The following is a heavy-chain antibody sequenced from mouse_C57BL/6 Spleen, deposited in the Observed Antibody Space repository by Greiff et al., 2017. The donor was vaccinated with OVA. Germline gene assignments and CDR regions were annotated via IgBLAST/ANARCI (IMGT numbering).Heavy chain of an antibody. CDR3: ARAGYYGSSYPHFDY. D-gene: IGHD1-1*01. V-gene: IGHV1-69*01. J-gene: IGHJ2*01. CDR1: GYTFTSYW. CDR2: IDPSDSYT. Sequence: LQQPGAELVMPGASVKLSCKASGYTFTSYWMHWVKQRPGQGLEWIGEIDPSDSYTNYNQKFKGKSTLTVDKSSSTAYMQLSSLTSEDSAVYYCARAGYYGSSYPHFDYWGQGTTLTVSS.